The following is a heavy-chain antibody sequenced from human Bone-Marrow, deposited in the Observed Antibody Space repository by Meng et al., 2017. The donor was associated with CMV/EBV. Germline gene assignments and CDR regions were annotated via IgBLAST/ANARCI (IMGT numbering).Heavy chain of an antibody. D-gene: IGHD6-6*01. V-gene: IGHV3-7*01. CDR3: ARGARQYISSFVFY. CDR1: GFTFSSYW. Sequence: GESLKISCAASGFTFSSYWMSWVRQAPGKGLEWVSNIKQDGSEKYYVDSVKGRFTISRDNAKNSLYLQMNSLRAEDTAVYYCARGARQYISSFVFYWGQGTLVTVSS. CDR2: IKQDGSEK. J-gene: IGHJ4*02.